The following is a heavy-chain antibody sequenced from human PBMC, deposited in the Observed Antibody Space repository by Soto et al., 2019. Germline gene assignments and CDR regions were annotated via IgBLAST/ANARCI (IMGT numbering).Heavy chain of an antibody. Sequence: ASVTVSCKASGYTFNSYGISWVRQAPGQGLEWMGWISAYNGNTNYAQKLQGRVTMTTDTSTSTAYMELRSLRSDDTAVYYCARTGVVPAAEGWFDPWGQGTLVTVSS. CDR2: ISAYNGNT. CDR1: GYTFNSYG. CDR3: ARTGVVPAAEGWFDP. V-gene: IGHV1-18*01. D-gene: IGHD2-2*01. J-gene: IGHJ5*02.